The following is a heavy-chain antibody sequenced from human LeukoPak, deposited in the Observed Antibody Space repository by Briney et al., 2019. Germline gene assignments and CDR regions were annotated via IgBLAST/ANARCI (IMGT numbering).Heavy chain of an antibody. CDR2: MFSGGDT. J-gene: IGHJ4*02. V-gene: IGHV3-66*02. CDR1: EFTVSNNY. Sequence: PGGSLRLSCTASEFTVSNNYMSWVRQAPGKGLEWVSVMFSGGDTYYADAVKGRFTISRDNSKNTLYLQMNSLRAGDTAFYYCARDSGFSGTQRGEYWGQGTLVTVSS. D-gene: IGHD2-21*01. CDR3: ARDSGFSGTQRGEY.